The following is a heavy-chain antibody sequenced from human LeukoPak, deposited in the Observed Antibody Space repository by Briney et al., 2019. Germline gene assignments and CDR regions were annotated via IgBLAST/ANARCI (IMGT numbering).Heavy chain of an antibody. CDR1: GYTLTELS. CDR3: ATDLFGRVTMIVSPSFQH. D-gene: IGHD3-22*01. CDR2: FDPEDGET. Sequence: ASVKVSCKVSGYTLTELSMHWVRQAPGKGLEWMGGFDPEDGETIYAQKFQGRVTMTEDTSTDTAYMELSSLRSEDTAVYYCATDLFGRVTMIVSPSFQHWGQGTLLTVSS. V-gene: IGHV1-24*01. J-gene: IGHJ1*01.